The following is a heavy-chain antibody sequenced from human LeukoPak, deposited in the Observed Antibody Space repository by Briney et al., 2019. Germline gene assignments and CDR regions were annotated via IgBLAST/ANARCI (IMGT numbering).Heavy chain of an antibody. D-gene: IGHD6-19*01. CDR2: ISSSSSSI. CDR1: GFAFSSYS. V-gene: IGHV3-21*01. CDR3: ARDTSGWYHGMDV. Sequence: GGSLRLSCAASGFAFSSYSMNWVRQAPGKGLEWVSAISSSSSSIHYADSVKGRFTISRDNAKNSLYLQMNSLRADDTAVYYCARDTSGWYHGMDVWGQGTTVTVSS. J-gene: IGHJ6*02.